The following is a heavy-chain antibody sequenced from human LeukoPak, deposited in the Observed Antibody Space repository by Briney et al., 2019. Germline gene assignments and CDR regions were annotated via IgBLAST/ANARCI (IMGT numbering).Heavy chain of an antibody. V-gene: IGHV3-7*01. D-gene: IGHD2-8*01. J-gene: IGHJ6*03. Sequence: PGGSLRLSCAASGFTFSDYYMSWIRQAPGKGLEWVANIKQDGSEKDYVDSVKGRFTSYRDNAKNSLYLQMDSLRAEDTAVYYCGRGSNYYNYMDVWGKGTTAIVSS. CDR2: IKQDGSEK. CDR1: GFTFSDYY. CDR3: GRGSNYYNYMDV.